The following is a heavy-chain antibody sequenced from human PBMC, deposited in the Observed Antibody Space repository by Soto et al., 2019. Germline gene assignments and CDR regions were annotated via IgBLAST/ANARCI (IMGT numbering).Heavy chain of an antibody. Sequence: QVQLQESGPGLVKPSQTLSLTCTVSGGSISSGDYYWSWIRQPPGKGLEWITYIYFRGNTYYNPSLKSRVSISVDTSKNQFSLTLSSVTAADPAVYYCARAQLVGYYFDYWGQGILVTVSS. J-gene: IGHJ4*02. CDR3: ARAQLVGYYFDY. V-gene: IGHV4-30-4*01. CDR2: IYFRGNT. D-gene: IGHD6-13*01. CDR1: GGSISSGDYY.